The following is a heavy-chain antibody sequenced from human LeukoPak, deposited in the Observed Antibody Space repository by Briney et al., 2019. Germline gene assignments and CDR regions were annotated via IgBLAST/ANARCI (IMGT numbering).Heavy chain of an antibody. CDR3: AGEVRAQGWFDP. J-gene: IGHJ5*02. Sequence: SETLSLTCTVSGGSISSGGYYWSWIRQHPGKGLEWIGYIYYSGSTYYNPSLKSRVTISVDTSKNQFSLKLSSVTAADTAVYYCAGEVRAQGWFDPWGQGTLVTVSS. D-gene: IGHD3-10*01. V-gene: IGHV4-31*03. CDR2: IYYSGST. CDR1: GGSISSGGYY.